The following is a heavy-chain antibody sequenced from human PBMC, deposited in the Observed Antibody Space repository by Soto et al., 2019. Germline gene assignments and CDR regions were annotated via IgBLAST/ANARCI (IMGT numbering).Heavy chain of an antibody. CDR3: ARRHLAVAVSPWFDP. D-gene: IGHD6-19*01. CDR1: GLSITDSEMG. J-gene: IGHJ5*02. V-gene: IGHV2-26*01. CDR2: IDSSGEK. Sequence: QVTLKESGPVLVNPTETLTLRCTVFGLSITDSEMGVSWIRQPPGQPLEWLAHIDSSGEKSYRTFLKSRLAISKDTSKSQIVLTMTSMDTADTATYYCARRHLAVAVSPWFDPWGQGIPVTVSS.